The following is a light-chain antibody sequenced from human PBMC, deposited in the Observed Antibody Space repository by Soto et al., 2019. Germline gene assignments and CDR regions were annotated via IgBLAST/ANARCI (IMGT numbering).Light chain of an antibody. Sequence: QLTQSPSSLSASVGDRVTITCRASQGISSNLAWYQQKPGRAPKLLIFGASTLQSGVPSRFSGSGSGTDFTLTISILQPEDFATYFRQKLNAYPPWTFGQGTKVEIK. CDR3: QKLNAYPPWT. CDR1: QGISSN. J-gene: IGKJ1*01. V-gene: IGKV1-9*01. CDR2: GAS.